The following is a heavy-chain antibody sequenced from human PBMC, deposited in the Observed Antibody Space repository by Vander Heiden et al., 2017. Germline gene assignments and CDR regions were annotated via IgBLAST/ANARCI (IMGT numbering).Heavy chain of an antibody. V-gene: IGHV3-21*01. J-gene: IGHJ4*02. CDR3: ARARASDAKDADYLRGLYFDY. CDR1: GFTFSSYT. Sequence: EVQLVESGGGLVKPGGSLRLSCAASGFTFSSYTITWVRQAPGKGVERVSSISRSSGYTYYADSVKGRFTISRDNAKNSLYLQMNSLRAEETAVYYCARARASDAKDADYLRGLYFDYWGQGSLVTVSS. D-gene: IGHD4-17*01. CDR2: ISRSSGYT.